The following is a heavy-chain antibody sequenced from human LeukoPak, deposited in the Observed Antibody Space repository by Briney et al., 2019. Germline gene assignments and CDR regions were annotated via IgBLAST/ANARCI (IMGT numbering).Heavy chain of an antibody. J-gene: IGHJ4*02. V-gene: IGHV4-30-2*01. CDR1: GGSISSGGYS. CDR3: ASSYYYDSSGYLFDY. Sequence: SQTLSLTCAVSGGSISSGGYSWSWIRQPPGTGLEWLGYIYHSGSTYYNPSLKSRVTISVDRSKTQFSLKLSSVTAADTAVYYCASSYYYDSSGYLFDYWGQGTLVTVSS. CDR2: IYHSGST. D-gene: IGHD3-22*01.